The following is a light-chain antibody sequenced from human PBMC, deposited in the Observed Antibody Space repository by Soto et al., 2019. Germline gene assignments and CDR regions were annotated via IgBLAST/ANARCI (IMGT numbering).Light chain of an antibody. V-gene: IGKV3-20*01. J-gene: IGKJ2*01. CDR1: QSVSSTY. Sequence: EIVLTQSPGTLSLSPGERATLSCRASQSVSSTYLAWYQQRPGQAPRLLIYSTSSRATGIPDRFSGSESGTDFTLTISRREPEDFAVYYCQQYGGSPPYTLGQGTKLEIK. CDR3: QQYGGSPPYT. CDR2: STS.